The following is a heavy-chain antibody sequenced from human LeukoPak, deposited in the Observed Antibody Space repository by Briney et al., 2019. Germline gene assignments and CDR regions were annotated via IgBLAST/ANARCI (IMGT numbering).Heavy chain of an antibody. CDR2: ISSGSSAI. CDR1: GFAFSTYE. D-gene: IGHD4-17*01. CDR3: ARGHTAVTRHFDF. V-gene: IGHV3-21*01. J-gene: IGHJ4*02. Sequence: PGGSLRLSCAASGFAFSTYEMNWVRQAPGKGLEWVSIISSGSSAIFSADALKGRFTISRDDAKNLLYLDMNSLRAEDTAVYYCARGHTAVTRHFDFWGQGTLVTVSS.